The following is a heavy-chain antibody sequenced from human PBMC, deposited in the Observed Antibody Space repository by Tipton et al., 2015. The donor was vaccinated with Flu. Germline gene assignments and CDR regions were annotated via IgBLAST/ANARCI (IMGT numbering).Heavy chain of an antibody. J-gene: IGHJ6*02. CDR2: IRADGTKN. D-gene: IGHD6-13*01. V-gene: IGHV3-33*01. CDR3: ARGPLPDSNWYNGMDV. CDR1: GFTFNNYA. Sequence: SGFTFNNYAMVWVRQARGKGLEWVALIRADGTKNHYADSVKGRFTISRDNYKNTLYLQMNSVRAGDTAVYFCARGPLPDSNWYNGMDVWGQGTTVTVSS.